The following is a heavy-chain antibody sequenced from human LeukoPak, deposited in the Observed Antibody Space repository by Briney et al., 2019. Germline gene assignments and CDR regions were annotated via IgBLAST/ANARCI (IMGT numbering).Heavy chain of an antibody. V-gene: IGHV3-21*01. CDR1: RLTFSGYI. D-gene: IGHD6-13*01. Sequence: GGSLRLSCAASRLTFSGYIMNWVRQAPGKGLEWVSSISTSGTYMDYADSVKGRFIISRDNSKNSLFLQMNSLRAEDTAVYSCARGIAAAGHGMDVWGQGTTVTVSS. CDR2: ISTSGTYM. J-gene: IGHJ6*02. CDR3: ARGIAAAGHGMDV.